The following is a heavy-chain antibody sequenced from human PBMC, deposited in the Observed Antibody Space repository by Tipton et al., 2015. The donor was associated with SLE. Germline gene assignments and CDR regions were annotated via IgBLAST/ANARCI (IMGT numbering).Heavy chain of an antibody. J-gene: IGHJ3*02. Sequence: SGFTFSSYWMSWVRQAPGKGLEWMANIKQDGSEKYYVDSVKGRFTTSRDNAKNSLYLQMNSLRAEDTAVYYCVRVVDCGGDCSPGAFDMWGQGTMVTVSS. V-gene: IGHV3-7*01. D-gene: IGHD2-21*01. CDR2: IKQDGSEK. CDR3: VRVVDCGGDCSPGAFDM. CDR1: GFTFSSYW.